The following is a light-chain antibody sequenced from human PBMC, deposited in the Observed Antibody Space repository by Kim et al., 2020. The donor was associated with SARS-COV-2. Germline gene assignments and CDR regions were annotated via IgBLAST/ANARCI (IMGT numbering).Light chain of an antibody. Sequence: EIVMTQSPATLSVSPGDRATLSCRASQSVSSNLAWYQQKPGQAPRLLMYGASTRATDIPARFSGSGSGTEFTLTISSLHSEDFALYYCQQYNDWPRGTFGGGTKVEIK. V-gene: IGKV3-15*01. CDR3: QQYNDWPRGT. CDR2: GAS. J-gene: IGKJ4*01. CDR1: QSVSSN.